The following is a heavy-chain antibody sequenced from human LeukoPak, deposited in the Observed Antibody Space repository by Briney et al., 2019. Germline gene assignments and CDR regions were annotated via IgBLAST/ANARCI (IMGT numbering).Heavy chain of an antibody. V-gene: IGHV3-7*01. CDR3: ARDPGIAAAGTSRLDY. D-gene: IGHD6-13*01. Sequence: SGGSLRLSCAASGFTFSSYWMSWVRQAPGKGLEWVANIKQDGSEKYYVDSVKGRFTISRDNAKNSLYLQMNSLRAEDTAVYYCARDPGIAAAGTSRLDYWGQGTLVTVSS. CDR2: IKQDGSEK. J-gene: IGHJ4*02. CDR1: GFTFSSYW.